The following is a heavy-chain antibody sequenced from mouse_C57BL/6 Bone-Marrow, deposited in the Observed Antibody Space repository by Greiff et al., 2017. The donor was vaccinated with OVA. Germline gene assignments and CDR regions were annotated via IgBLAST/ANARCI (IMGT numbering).Heavy chain of an antibody. J-gene: IGHJ4*01. CDR3: PSTMITTDYAMDY. CDR2: INSDGGST. V-gene: IGHV5-2*01. D-gene: IGHD2-4*01. Sequence: EVQRVESGGGLVQPGESLKLSCESNEYEFPSHDMSWVRKTPEKRLELVAAINSDGGSTYYPDTKERRFIISRDNTKKTLYLQMSSLRSEDTALYYCPSTMITTDYAMDYWGQGTSVTVSS. CDR1: EYEFPSHD.